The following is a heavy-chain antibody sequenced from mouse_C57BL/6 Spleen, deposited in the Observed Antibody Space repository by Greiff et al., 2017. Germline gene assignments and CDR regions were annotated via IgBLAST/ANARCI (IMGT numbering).Heavy chain of an antibody. CDR1: GFTFSDYY. CDR3: ARDGIYYDYGYFDV. V-gene: IGHV5-16*01. CDR2: INYDGSST. Sequence: EVKLVESEGGLVQPGSSMKLSCTASGFTFSDYYMAWVRQVPEKGLEWVANINYDGSSTYYLDSLKSRFIISRDNAKNILYLQMSSLKSEDTATYYCARDGIYYDYGYFDVWGTGTTVTVSS. D-gene: IGHD2-4*01. J-gene: IGHJ1*03.